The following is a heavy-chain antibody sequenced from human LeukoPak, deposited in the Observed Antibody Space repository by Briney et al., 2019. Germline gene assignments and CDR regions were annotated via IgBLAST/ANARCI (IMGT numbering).Heavy chain of an antibody. CDR1: GYTFTGYY. CDR2: INPNSGGT. D-gene: IGHD6-13*01. V-gene: IGHV1-2*02. Sequence: ASVKVSCKTSGYTFTGYYMHWVRQAPGQGLEWMGWINPNSGGTNYAQKFQGRVTMTRDTSISTAYMELSRLRSDDTAVYYCAGSTGIAAAGASSYWGQGTLVTVSS. CDR3: AGSTGIAAAGASSY. J-gene: IGHJ4*02.